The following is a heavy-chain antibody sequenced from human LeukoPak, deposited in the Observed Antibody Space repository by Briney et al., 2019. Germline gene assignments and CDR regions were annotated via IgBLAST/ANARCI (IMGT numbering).Heavy chain of an antibody. CDR2: IYYSGST. V-gene: IGHV4-59*01. J-gene: IGHJ6*03. CDR1: GGSISGYY. Sequence: SETLSLTCTVSGGSISGYYWSWIRQPPGKGLEWVGYIYYSGSTNYNPSLKSRVTISVDTSKNQFSLKLSSVTAADTAVYYCASVRIAAAGYYYYYMDVWGKGTTVTVSS. D-gene: IGHD6-13*01. CDR3: ASVRIAAAGYYYYYMDV.